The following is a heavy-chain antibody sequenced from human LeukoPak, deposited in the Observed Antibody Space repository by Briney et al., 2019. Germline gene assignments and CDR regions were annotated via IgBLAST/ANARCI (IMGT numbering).Heavy chain of an antibody. CDR1: GGSISNSIYY. CDR2: ISYSGST. J-gene: IGHJ4*02. Sequence: PSETLSLTCTVSGGSISNSIYYWGWIRQPPGKGLEWIGYISYSGSTNYNPSLKSRVTISVDTSKNHFSLRLSSVTAADTAVYYCAGPGGRSGYNDLLLPVDYWGQGSLVTVSS. V-gene: IGHV4-39*02. CDR3: AGPGGRSGYNDLLLPVDY. D-gene: IGHD3-3*01.